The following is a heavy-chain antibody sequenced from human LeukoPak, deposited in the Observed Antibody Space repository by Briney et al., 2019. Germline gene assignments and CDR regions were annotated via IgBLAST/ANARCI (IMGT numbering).Heavy chain of an antibody. CDR2: IYHSGST. D-gene: IGHD3-10*01. CDR1: GGSISSSNW. Sequence: SETLSLTCAVSGGSISSSNWWSWVRQPPGKGLEWIGEIYHSGSTNYNPSLKSRVTISVDKSKNQFYLKLSSVTAADTAVYYCARSIRFGELLRSRVYFDYWGQGTLVTVSS. V-gene: IGHV4-4*02. J-gene: IGHJ4*02. CDR3: ARSIRFGELLRSRVYFDY.